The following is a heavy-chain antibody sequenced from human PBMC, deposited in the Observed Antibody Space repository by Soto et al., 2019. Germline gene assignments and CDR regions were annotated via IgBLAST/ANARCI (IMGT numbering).Heavy chain of an antibody. V-gene: IGHV5-51*01. CDR1: GYSFTSYW. J-gene: IGHJ6*03. Sequence: PGESLKISCKGSGYSFTSYWIGWVRQMPGKGLEWMGIIYPGDSDTRYSPSFQGQVTISADKSISTAYLQWSSLKASDTAMYYCARLXXXXXXXXYMDVWGKGTTVTVSS. CDR3: ARLXXXXXXXXYMDV. CDR2: IYPGDSDT.